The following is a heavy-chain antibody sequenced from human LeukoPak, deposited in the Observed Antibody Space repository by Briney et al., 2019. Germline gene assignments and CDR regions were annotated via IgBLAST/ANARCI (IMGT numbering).Heavy chain of an antibody. D-gene: IGHD4-11*01. CDR2: INSDGSDT. CDR1: GFTFSSYW. CDR3: ARDGTVTAGPFDP. Sequence: PGGSLRLSCAASGFTFSSYWMYWVRQAPGKGLVWVSRINSDGSDTSYADSVQGRFTISRDNAKNTLYLQMNSLRAEDTAVYYCARDGTVTAGPFDPWGRGTLVTVSS. J-gene: IGHJ5*02. V-gene: IGHV3-74*01.